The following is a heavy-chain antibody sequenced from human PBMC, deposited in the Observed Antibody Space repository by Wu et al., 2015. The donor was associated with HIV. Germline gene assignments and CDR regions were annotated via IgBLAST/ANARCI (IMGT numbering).Heavy chain of an antibody. CDR2: ISAYNGNT. V-gene: IGHV1-18*01. CDR1: GYTFTSYG. D-gene: IGHD4/OR15-4a*01. Sequence: QVQLVQSGAEVKKPGASVKVSCKASGYTFTSYGISWVRQAPGQGLEWMGWISAYNGNTNYAQKLQGRVTMTTDTSTSTAYMELRSLRSDDTAIYFCARVQFDPDYYTLLRPRRGQGTLVTVSS. CDR3: ARVQFDPDYYTLLRPR. J-gene: IGHJ4*01.